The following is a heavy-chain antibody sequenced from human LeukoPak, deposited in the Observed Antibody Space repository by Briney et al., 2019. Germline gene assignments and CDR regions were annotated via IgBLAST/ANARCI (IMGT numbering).Heavy chain of an antibody. D-gene: IGHD3-22*01. Sequence: GESLKISCKGSGYSFTSYWISWVRQMPGKGLEWMGRIVPSDSYTNYSPSFQGHVTISADKSISTAYLQWSSLKASDTAMYYCARHSGYYDSSGYRPEADYWGQGTLVTVSS. J-gene: IGHJ4*02. CDR3: ARHSGYYDSSGYRPEADY. CDR1: GYSFTSYW. CDR2: IVPSDSYT. V-gene: IGHV5-10-1*01.